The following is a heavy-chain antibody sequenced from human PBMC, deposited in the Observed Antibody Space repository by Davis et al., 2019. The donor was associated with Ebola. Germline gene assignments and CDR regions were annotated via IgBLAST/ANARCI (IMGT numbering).Heavy chain of an antibody. D-gene: IGHD3-22*01. CDR1: GGSFSSYY. CDR3: ARSLYYYDSSGYRY. CDR2: IYYSGST. V-gene: IGHV4-59*12. Sequence: MPSETLSLTCAVYGGSFSSYYWSWIRQPPGKGLEWIGYIYYSGSTNYNPSLKSRVTISVDTSKNQFSLKLSSVTAADTAVYYCARSLYYYDSSGYRYWGQGTLVTVSS. J-gene: IGHJ4*02.